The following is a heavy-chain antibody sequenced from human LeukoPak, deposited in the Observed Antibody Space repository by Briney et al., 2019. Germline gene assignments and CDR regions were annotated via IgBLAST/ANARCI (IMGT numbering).Heavy chain of an antibody. V-gene: IGHV4-34*01. CDR1: GGSFSGYY. CDR3: ARGPLYGGNRYGYFDL. CDR2: INHSGST. J-gene: IGHJ2*01. D-gene: IGHD4-17*01. Sequence: SETLSLTCAVYGGSFSGYYWSWIRQPPGKGLEWIGEINHSGSTNYNPSLKSRVTISVDTSKNQFSLKLSSVTAADTAVYYCARGPLYGGNRYGYFDLWGRGTLVTVSS.